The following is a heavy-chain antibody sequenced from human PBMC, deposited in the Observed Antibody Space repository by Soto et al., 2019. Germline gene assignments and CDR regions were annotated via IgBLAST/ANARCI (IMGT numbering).Heavy chain of an antibody. Sequence: GGCMELSSAASGLTFCSYAIIWVRKAPGKGQERVSGITGGGNTEYAASVKGRFTISRDNSKNTVYLQMNSLRAEDTAMYYCAKDAVYNDGLWLVSDWGQGTLVTLSS. CDR1: GLTFCSYA. CDR3: AKDAVYNDGLWLVSD. CDR2: ITGGGNT. V-gene: IGHV3-23*01. D-gene: IGHD5-12*01. J-gene: IGHJ4*02.